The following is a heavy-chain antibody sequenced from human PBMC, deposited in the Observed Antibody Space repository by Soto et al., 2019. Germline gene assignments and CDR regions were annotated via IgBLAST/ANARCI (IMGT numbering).Heavy chain of an antibody. CDR3: AREKSLTDGRHFFDY. J-gene: IGHJ4*02. Sequence: RGALRPPYSGSGVTLRSDAIPWGRHGSSKGLNLVSVISYDGSNKYYADSVKGRLTISRENSKNTMYMQMNSLRAEDTAVYYCAREKSLTDGRHFFDYPAQGT. CDR1: GVTLRSDA. V-gene: IGHV3-30-3*01. CDR2: ISYDGSNK.